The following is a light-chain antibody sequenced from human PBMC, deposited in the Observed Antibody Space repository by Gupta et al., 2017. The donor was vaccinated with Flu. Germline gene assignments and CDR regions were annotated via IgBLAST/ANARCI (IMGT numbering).Light chain of an antibody. CDR2: DVT. Sequence: QSALTQPASVSGSPGQSITISCTGTSSDVGRSDYVSWYQQHPDKAPKLIIYDVTNRPSGVASRFSGSKSGNTASLTISGLQAEDETDYYCSSYTSGSTVYVFGTGTKVTVL. V-gene: IGLV2-14*01. CDR3: SSYTSGSTVYV. J-gene: IGLJ1*01. CDR1: SSDVGRSDY.